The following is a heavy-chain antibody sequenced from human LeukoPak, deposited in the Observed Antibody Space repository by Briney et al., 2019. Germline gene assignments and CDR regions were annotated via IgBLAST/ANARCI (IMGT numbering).Heavy chain of an antibody. CDR1: GFTFSIYA. CDR2: ISGSGGST. CDR3: AKSQEPAEKRSSRIAAGFSFDY. J-gene: IGHJ4*02. Sequence: GGSLRLSCAASGFTFSIYAMSWVRQAPGKGLEWVSAISGSGGSTYYADSVKGRLTISRDNSKNTLYLQMNSLRAEDTAVYYCAKSQEPAEKRSSRIAAGFSFDYWGQGTLVTVSS. V-gene: IGHV3-23*01. D-gene: IGHD6-13*01.